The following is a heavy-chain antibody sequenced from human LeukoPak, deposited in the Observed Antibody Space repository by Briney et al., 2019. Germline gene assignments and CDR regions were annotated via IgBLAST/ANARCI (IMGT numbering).Heavy chain of an antibody. D-gene: IGHD4-17*01. J-gene: IGHJ4*02. CDR2: ITSSGTTT. Sequence: GGSLRLSCAASGFTFSDYFMTWIRQAPGKGLEYISIITSSGTTTYYADSLKGRFTISRDNAKNSLYLQMDSLRAEDTAVYYCARGDEGDTTVLRGGYFDYWGQGTLVTVSS. V-gene: IGHV3-11*04. CDR1: GFTFSDYF. CDR3: ARGDEGDTTVLRGGYFDY.